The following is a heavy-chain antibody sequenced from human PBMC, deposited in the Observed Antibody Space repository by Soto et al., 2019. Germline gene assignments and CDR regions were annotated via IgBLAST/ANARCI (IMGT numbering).Heavy chain of an antibody. CDR3: AREHDSSEYYFDY. V-gene: IGHV1-46*01. J-gene: IGHJ4*02. D-gene: IGHD3-22*01. CDR2: INPSGGST. Sequence: GASREVSCKASGYTFTRYDMHWVRQAPGQGREWMGIINPSGGSTSHAQKFQGRVTITADESTSTAYMELSSLRSEDTAVYYCAREHDSSEYYFDYWGQGTLVTVSS. CDR1: GYTFTRYD.